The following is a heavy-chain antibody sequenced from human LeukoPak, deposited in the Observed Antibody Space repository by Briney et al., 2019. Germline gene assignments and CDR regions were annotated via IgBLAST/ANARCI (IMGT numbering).Heavy chain of an antibody. Sequence: GGSLRLSCAASGFTFSNAWMSWVRQAPGKGLEWVGRIKSKTDGGTTDYAAPVKGRFTISRDDSKNTLYLQMNSLKTEDTAVYYCTTGSSDNYYDSSGYVYWGQGTLVTVSS. J-gene: IGHJ4*02. D-gene: IGHD3-22*01. V-gene: IGHV3-15*01. CDR1: GFTFSNAW. CDR3: TTGSSDNYYDSSGYVY. CDR2: IKSKTDGGTT.